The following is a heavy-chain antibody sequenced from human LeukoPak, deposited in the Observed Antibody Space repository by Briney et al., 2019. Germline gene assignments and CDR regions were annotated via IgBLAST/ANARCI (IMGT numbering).Heavy chain of an antibody. CDR1: GYSFTSYW. J-gene: IGHJ4*02. CDR3: ARSLSYYDGSGYYYFDY. Sequence: GESLKISCKASGYSFTSYWIAWVRQMPGKGLEWMGIIHSGNSATKYSPSFRGQVTISADKSISTAFLQWSSLKASDTAMYYCARSLSYYDGSGYYYFDYWGQGTLVTVSS. D-gene: IGHD3-22*01. V-gene: IGHV5-51*01. CDR2: IHSGNSAT.